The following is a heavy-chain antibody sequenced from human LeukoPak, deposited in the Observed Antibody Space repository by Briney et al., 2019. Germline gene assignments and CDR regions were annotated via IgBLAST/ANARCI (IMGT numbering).Heavy chain of an antibody. CDR2: INHSGST. CDR3: ARARAYQLLTRPNWLDP. V-gene: IGHV4-34*01. CDR1: GGSFSGYY. D-gene: IGHD2-2*01. J-gene: IGHJ5*02. Sequence: SETLSLTCAVYGGSFSGYYWSWIRQPPGEGVEWIGEINHSGSTNYNPSLKSRVTISVDTSKNQFSLKLSSVTAADTAVYYCARARAYQLLTRPNWLDPWGQGTLVTVSS.